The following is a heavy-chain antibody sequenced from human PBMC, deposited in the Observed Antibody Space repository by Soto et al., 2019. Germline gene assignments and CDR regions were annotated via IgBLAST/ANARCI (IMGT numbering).Heavy chain of an antibody. CDR3: ARERSAAGTGWFDP. J-gene: IGHJ5*02. Sequence: QVQLVQSGAEVKKPGASVKVSCKASGYTFTSYDINWVRQATGQGLEWMGWMNPNSGNTGYAQKFQGRVTMTRNPSRSTAYMDLSSLRSEDTAVYYCARERSAAGTGWFDPWGQGTLVTVSS. CDR2: MNPNSGNT. D-gene: IGHD6-13*01. CDR1: GYTFTSYD. V-gene: IGHV1-8*01.